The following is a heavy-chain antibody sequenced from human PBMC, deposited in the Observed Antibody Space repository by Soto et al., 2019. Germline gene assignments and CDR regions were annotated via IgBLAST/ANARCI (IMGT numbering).Heavy chain of an antibody. V-gene: IGHV3-30*18. Sequence: GSLRLSCAASGFTFRGYGMHWVRQAPGRGPEWVALISYDGSIKYYADSVRGRFTISRDNSKNTLYLQMNSLRAEDTAVYYCANSEYSRYKNIDVWGQGTTVTVSS. CDR2: ISYDGSIK. CDR3: ANSEYSRYKNIDV. CDR1: GFTFRGYG. D-gene: IGHD5-18*01. J-gene: IGHJ6*02.